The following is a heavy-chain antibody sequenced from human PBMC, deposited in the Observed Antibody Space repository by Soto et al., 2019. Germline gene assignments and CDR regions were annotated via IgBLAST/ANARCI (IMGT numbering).Heavy chain of an antibody. CDR2: IKSKTDGGTT. J-gene: IGHJ4*02. CDR1: GFTFSNAW. CDR3: TTGVDSSGYYYPYFGY. Sequence: GGSLRLSCAASGFTFSNAWMSWVRQAPGKGLEWVGRIKSKTDGGTTDYAAPVKGRFTISRDDSKNTLYLQMNSLKTEDTAVYYCTTGVDSSGYYYPYFGYWGQGTLVTSPQ. D-gene: IGHD3-22*01. V-gene: IGHV3-15*01.